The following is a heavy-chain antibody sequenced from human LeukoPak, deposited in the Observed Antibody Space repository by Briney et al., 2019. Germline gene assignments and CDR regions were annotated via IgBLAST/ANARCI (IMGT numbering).Heavy chain of an antibody. Sequence: SETLSLTCTVSGGSISSYYWSWIRQPPGKGLEWIGYIYYSGTTNYNASLKSRVTMSLDTSKNQFSLKLSSVTAADTAVYYCARGDDYGRAFDIWGQGTMVTVSS. CDR3: ARGDDYGRAFDI. CDR2: IYYSGTT. V-gene: IGHV4-59*01. D-gene: IGHD4-17*01. J-gene: IGHJ3*02. CDR1: GGSISSYY.